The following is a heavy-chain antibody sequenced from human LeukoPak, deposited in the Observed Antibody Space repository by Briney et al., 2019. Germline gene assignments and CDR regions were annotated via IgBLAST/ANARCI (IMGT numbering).Heavy chain of an antibody. CDR2: INHSGST. D-gene: IGHD5-12*01. CDR1: GGSFSGYY. Sequence: SETLSLTCAVYGGSFSGYYWSWIRQPPGKGLERIGEINHSGSTNYNPSLKSRVTISVDTSKNQFSLKLSSVTAADTAVYYCARNVDIVATTGGYYFDYWGQGTLVTVSS. V-gene: IGHV4-34*01. J-gene: IGHJ4*02. CDR3: ARNVDIVATTGGYYFDY.